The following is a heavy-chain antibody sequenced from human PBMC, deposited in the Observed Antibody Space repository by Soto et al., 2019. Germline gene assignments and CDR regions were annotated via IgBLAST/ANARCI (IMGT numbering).Heavy chain of an antibody. CDR3: ARHDEQQLATRYFDY. CDR1: GYSFTSYW. CDR2: IDPSDSYT. V-gene: IGHV5-10-1*01. Sequence: GESLKISCKGSGYSFTSYWISWVRQMPGKGLEWMGRIDPSDSYTNYSPSFQGHVTISADKSISTAYLQWSSLKASDTAMYYCARHDEQQLATRYFDYGGQGTLVTVSS. J-gene: IGHJ4*02. D-gene: IGHD6-13*01.